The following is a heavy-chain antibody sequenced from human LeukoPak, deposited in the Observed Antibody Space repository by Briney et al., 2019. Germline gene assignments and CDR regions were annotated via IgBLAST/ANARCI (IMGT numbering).Heavy chain of an antibody. D-gene: IGHD6-19*01. CDR1: GCTFSSYS. CDR2: ISSSSSYI. V-gene: IGHV3-21*01. J-gene: IGHJ4*02. CDR3: ARTIGRAVAAT. Sequence: GRSLRLSCAASGCTFSSYSMTWVRQAPAKGLEWVSSISSSSSYIYYADSVKGRFTISRDNAKNSLYLQMNSVRAEDTSVYDCARTIGRAVAATWGQGTLVTVSS.